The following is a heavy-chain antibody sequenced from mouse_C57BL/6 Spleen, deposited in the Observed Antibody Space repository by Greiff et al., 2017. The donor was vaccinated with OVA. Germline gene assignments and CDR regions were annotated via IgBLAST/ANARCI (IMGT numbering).Heavy chain of an antibody. V-gene: IGHV1-82*01. D-gene: IGHD2-3*01. CDR1: GYAFSSSW. J-gene: IGHJ3*01. CDR3: APYDGYYLRFAY. CDR2: IYPGDGDT. Sequence: VKLMESGPELVKPGASVKISCKASGYAFSSSWMNWVKQRPGKGLEWIGRIYPGDGDTNYNGKFKGKATLTADKSSSTAYMQLSSLTSEDSAVYFCAPYDGYYLRFAYWGQGTLVTVSA.